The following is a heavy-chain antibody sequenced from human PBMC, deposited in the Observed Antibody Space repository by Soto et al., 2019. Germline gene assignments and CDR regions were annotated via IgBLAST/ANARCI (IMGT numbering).Heavy chain of an antibody. D-gene: IGHD3-10*01. CDR2: IIPIFGAA. CDR1: GGTFSSYA. CDR3: ASGDSTYYYYSGMDV. V-gene: IGHV1-69*12. Sequence: QVQLVQSGAEVKKPGSSVKVSCKASGGTFSSYAISWVRQAPGQGLEWMGGIIPIFGAANYAQKFQGRVTIXXDXYXXTAYMELSSLRSEDTAVYYCASGDSTYYYYSGMDVWGQGTTVTGSS. J-gene: IGHJ6*02.